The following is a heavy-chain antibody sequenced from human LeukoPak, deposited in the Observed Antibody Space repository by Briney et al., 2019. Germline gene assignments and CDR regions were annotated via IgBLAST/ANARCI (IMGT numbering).Heavy chain of an antibody. CDR1: GFTFSSYS. V-gene: IGHV3-23*01. CDR2: IRVGGEL. CDR3: AKGTGDTGYYFDY. Sequence: GGSLRLSCAASGFTFSSYSMNWVRQAPGKGLEWVSGIRVGGELYYADSVKGRFTISGDNSENTLYLQMSGLRAEDTAVYYCAKGTGDTGYYFDYWGQGTLVTVSS. J-gene: IGHJ4*02. D-gene: IGHD7-27*01.